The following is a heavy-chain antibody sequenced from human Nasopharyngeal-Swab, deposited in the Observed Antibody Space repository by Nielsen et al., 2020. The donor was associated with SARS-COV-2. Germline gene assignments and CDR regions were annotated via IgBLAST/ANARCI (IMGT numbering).Heavy chain of an antibody. J-gene: IGHJ6*02. Sequence: GESLKISCAPSGSSVGSNYVSWVRQAPGKGLEWVSILYSGGVTFYADSVEGRFSISRDNSKNTIYLQMNNLRAEDTAVYYCARDRNTVLAGHSYFGMDVWGQGTMVTVSS. CDR2: LYSGGVT. CDR1: GSSVGSNY. D-gene: IGHD4-11*01. V-gene: IGHV3-53*01. CDR3: ARDRNTVLAGHSYFGMDV.